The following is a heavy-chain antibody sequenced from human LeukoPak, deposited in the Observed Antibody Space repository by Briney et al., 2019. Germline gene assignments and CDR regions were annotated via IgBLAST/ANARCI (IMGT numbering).Heavy chain of an antibody. J-gene: IGHJ5*02. CDR2: IDPSDSYT. V-gene: IGHV5-10-1*01. Sequence: GESLKISCKGSGYSFTSYWISWVRQMPGKGLEWMGRIDPSDSYTNYSPSFQGHVTTSADKSISTAYLQWSSLKASDTAMYYCARSYIAVAGTRWFDPWGQGTLVTVSS. CDR1: GYSFTSYW. D-gene: IGHD6-19*01. CDR3: ARSYIAVAGTRWFDP.